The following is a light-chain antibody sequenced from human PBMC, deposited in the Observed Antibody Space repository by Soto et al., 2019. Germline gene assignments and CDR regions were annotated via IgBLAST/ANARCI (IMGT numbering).Light chain of an antibody. CDR2: DVT. CDR3: SSYGSINTVT. Sequence: QSALTQPASVSGSPGQSITISCTGTNSDVGGYNYVCWYQHQPGKAPKLIIYDVTNRPSGVYNRFSCSRSGNTASLTISGHQTEDEADYCCSSYGSINTVTFGGGTKLTVL. V-gene: IGLV2-14*03. J-gene: IGLJ2*01. CDR1: NSDVGGYNY.